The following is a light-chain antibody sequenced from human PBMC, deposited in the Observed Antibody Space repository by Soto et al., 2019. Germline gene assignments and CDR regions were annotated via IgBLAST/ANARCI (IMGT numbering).Light chain of an antibody. CDR2: LNSDGSH. J-gene: IGLJ3*02. CDR1: SGHSSYA. V-gene: IGLV4-69*01. CDR3: QTWGTGFWV. Sequence: QPVLTQSPSASASLGASAKLTCTLSSGHSSYAIAWHQQQPEKGPRYLMKLNSDGSHSKGDGIPDRFSGSSSGAERYLTISSLQSEDEADYYCQTWGTGFWVFGGGTKLTVL.